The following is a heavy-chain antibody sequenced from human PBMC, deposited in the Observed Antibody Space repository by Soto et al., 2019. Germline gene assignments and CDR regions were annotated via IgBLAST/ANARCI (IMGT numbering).Heavy chain of an antibody. D-gene: IGHD4-4*01. J-gene: IGHJ6*02. Sequence: ASVKVSCKASGYTLTSYYIHWVRQAPGQGLEWMGIINPSGGSTSYAQKFQGRVTMTRDTSTSTVYMELSSLRSEDTAVYYCARANSNYYYYYGMDVWGQGTTVTVSS. V-gene: IGHV1-46*01. CDR1: GYTLTSYY. CDR3: ARANSNYYYYYGMDV. CDR2: INPSGGST.